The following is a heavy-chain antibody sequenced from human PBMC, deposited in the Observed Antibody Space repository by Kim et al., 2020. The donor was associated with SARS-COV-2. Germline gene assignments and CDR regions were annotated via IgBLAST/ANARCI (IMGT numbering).Heavy chain of an antibody. V-gene: IGHV1-58*01. Sequence: NYAKKLQERGTDTRDMSTSTAYMELSSLRAEDTAVYYCAADGDSSSFDYWGQGTLVTVSS. J-gene: IGHJ4*02. D-gene: IGHD6-6*01. CDR3: AADGDSSSFDY.